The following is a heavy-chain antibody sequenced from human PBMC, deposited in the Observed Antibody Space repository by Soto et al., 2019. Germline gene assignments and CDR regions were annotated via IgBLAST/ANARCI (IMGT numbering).Heavy chain of an antibody. Sequence: VASVKVSCKASGYTFTSYGISWVRQAPGQGLEWMGWISAYNGNTNYAQKLQGRVTMTTDTSTSTAYMELRSLRSDDTAVYYCARDHPNYYDSSGYGNAFDIWGQGTMVTVSS. CDR3: ARDHPNYYDSSGYGNAFDI. J-gene: IGHJ3*02. CDR2: ISAYNGNT. D-gene: IGHD3-22*01. V-gene: IGHV1-18*01. CDR1: GYTFTSYG.